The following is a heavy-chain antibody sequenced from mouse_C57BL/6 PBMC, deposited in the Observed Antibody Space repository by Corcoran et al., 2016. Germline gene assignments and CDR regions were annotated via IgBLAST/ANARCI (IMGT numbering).Heavy chain of an antibody. CDR2: IYPGDGDT. J-gene: IGHJ3*01. CDR3: GRKTAQASFAY. Sequence: QVQLQQSGAELVKPGASVKISCKASGYAFSSYWMNWVKQRPGKGLVWIGQIYPGDGDTNYNGKFKGKATLTADKSSSTAYMQLSSLTSEDSAVYFCGRKTAQASFAYWGQGTLVTVSA. V-gene: IGHV1-80*01. CDR1: GYAFSSYW. D-gene: IGHD3-2*02.